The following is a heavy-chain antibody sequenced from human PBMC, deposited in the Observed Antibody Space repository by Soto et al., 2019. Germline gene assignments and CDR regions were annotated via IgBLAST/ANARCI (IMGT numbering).Heavy chain of an antibody. J-gene: IGHJ4*02. CDR3: GGFALEEVYITGTTPPAFDY. D-gene: IGHD1-7*01. CDR2: IYHSGST. CDR1: GGSISSGGYS. V-gene: IGHV4-30-2*01. Sequence: QLQLQESGSGLVKPSQTLSLTCAVSGGSISSGGYSWSWIRQPPGKGLEWIGYIYHSGSTYYNPSRKRLVTISVDRSNNQFSLKLSSVTAADTAVYYCGGFALEEVYITGTTPPAFDYWGQGTLVTVSS.